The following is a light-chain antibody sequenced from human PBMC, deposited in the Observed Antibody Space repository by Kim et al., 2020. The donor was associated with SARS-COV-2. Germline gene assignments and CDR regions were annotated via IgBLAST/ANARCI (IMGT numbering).Light chain of an antibody. CDR1: SSDVGDYKY. Sequence: QSALTQPASVSGSPGQSITISCTGTSSDVGDYKYVSWYQQHPGKVPKLMIYDVSKRPSGVSNRFSGSKSDNTASLTISGLQAEDEADYYCSSYTGSSTWVFGGGTQLTVL. CDR3: SSYTGSSTWV. J-gene: IGLJ3*02. CDR2: DVS. V-gene: IGLV2-14*03.